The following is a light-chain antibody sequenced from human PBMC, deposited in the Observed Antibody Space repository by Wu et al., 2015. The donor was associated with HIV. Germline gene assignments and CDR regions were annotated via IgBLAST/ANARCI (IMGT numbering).Light chain of an antibody. J-gene: IGKJ3*01. Sequence: EIVLTQSPATLSLSPGERATLSCRASQSISNYVAWYQQKPGQAPRLLIYDASNRATGIPDRFSGSGSGTDFTLTINRLEPEDFAVYYCQQYGSSFTFGPGTKVDIK. CDR1: QSISNY. CDR2: DAS. V-gene: IGKV3-11*01. CDR3: QQYGSSFT.